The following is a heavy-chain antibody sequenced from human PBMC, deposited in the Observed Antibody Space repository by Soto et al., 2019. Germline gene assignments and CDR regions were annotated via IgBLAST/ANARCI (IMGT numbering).Heavy chain of an antibody. Sequence: EVQLLESGGGRIQPGGSLRLSCAASGFTFSSYAMNWVRQVPGKGLQWVSGISGSGSSTYYSDSVRGRFTISRDNSRNTLYLQMSRLRVEDTALYYCAKGDRNQPAVVDYWGQGTLVTVSS. V-gene: IGHV3-23*01. CDR3: AKGDRNQPAVVDY. J-gene: IGHJ4*02. D-gene: IGHD2-2*01. CDR1: GFTFSSYA. CDR2: ISGSGSST.